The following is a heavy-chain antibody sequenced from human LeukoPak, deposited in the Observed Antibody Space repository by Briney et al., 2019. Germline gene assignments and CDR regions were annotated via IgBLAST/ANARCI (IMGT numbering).Heavy chain of an antibody. CDR2: ISDSGGST. CDR1: GFTFSSYA. D-gene: IGHD3-22*01. Sequence: GGSLRLSCAASGFTFSSYAMSWVRQAPGKGLEWVSAISDSGGSTYYADSVKGRSTISRDNSKNTLYLQMNSLRAEDTAVYYCAKTLYYYDSSGYYYFDYWGQGTLVTVSS. CDR3: AKTLYYYDSSGYYYFDY. J-gene: IGHJ4*02. V-gene: IGHV3-23*01.